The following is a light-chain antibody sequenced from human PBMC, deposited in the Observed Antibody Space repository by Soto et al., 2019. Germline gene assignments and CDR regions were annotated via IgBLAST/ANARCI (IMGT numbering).Light chain of an antibody. Sequence: DIQMTQSPSSVSASVGDSVTITCRAIRDISNWLAWYQQRPGKAPKLLIYTASTLRSGIPLRFSGRASGTEFTLTISSLQREDFATYFCQQTHSFPPTFGQGTRLEI. V-gene: IGKV1D-12*01. CDR3: QQTHSFPPT. CDR2: TAS. CDR1: RDISNW. J-gene: IGKJ5*01.